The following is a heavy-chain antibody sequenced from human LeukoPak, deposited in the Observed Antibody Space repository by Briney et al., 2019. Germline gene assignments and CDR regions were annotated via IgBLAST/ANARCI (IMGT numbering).Heavy chain of an antibody. CDR1: GGSISSYY. D-gene: IGHD3-22*01. V-gene: IGHV4-59*12. Sequence: SETLSLTCTVSGGSISSYYWSWIRQPPGKGLEWIGSIYYSGSTYYNPSLKSRVTISVDTSKNQFSLKLSSVTAADTAVYYCASSYYDSSGHRVAFDIWGQGTMVTVSS. J-gene: IGHJ3*02. CDR3: ASSYYDSSGHRVAFDI. CDR2: IYYSGST.